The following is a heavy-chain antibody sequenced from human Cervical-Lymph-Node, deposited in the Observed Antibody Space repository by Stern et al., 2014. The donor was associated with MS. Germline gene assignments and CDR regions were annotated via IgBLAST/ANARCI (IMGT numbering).Heavy chain of an antibody. V-gene: IGHV3-33*01. CDR2: IWYDGSNE. Sequence: VQLVESGGGVVQPGRSLRLSCVAFGFTFSSHGMHWVRQAPGKGLEWVAVIWYDGSNENYASSLKGRVTISRDNSKNTLYLQMNSLRAEDTAVYYCVAYASGDNINYWGQGTLVTVSS. CDR1: GFTFSSHG. CDR3: VAYASGDNINY. J-gene: IGHJ4*02. D-gene: IGHD2-2*01.